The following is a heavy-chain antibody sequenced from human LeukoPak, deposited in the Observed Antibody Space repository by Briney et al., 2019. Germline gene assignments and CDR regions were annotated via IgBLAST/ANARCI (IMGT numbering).Heavy chain of an antibody. Sequence: PSETLSLTCTVSGGSISSYYWSWIRQPPGKGLEWIGYIYYSGSTNYNPSLKSRVTISVDTSKNQFSLKLSSVTAAGTAVYYCARVGYSSEIDYWGQGTLVTVSS. D-gene: IGHD6-19*01. CDR1: GGSISSYY. CDR3: ARVGYSSEIDY. V-gene: IGHV4-59*01. CDR2: IYYSGST. J-gene: IGHJ4*02.